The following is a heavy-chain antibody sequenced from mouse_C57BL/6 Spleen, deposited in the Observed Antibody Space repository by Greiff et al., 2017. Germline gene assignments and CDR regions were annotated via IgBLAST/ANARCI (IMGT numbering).Heavy chain of an antibody. Sequence: EVKLVESGGGLVKPGGSLKLSCAASGFTFSSYAMSWVRQTPEKRLEWVATISDGGSYTYYPDNVKGRFTISRDNAKNNLYLQMSHLKSEDTAMYYCARLHYYGSSYYFYYWGQGTTLTVSS. V-gene: IGHV5-4*03. CDR3: ARLHYYGSSYYFYY. J-gene: IGHJ2*01. D-gene: IGHD1-1*01. CDR1: GFTFSSYA. CDR2: ISDGGSYT.